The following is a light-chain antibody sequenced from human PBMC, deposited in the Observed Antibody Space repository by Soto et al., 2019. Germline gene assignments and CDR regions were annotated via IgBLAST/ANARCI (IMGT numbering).Light chain of an antibody. CDR1: QSSGSN. V-gene: IGKV3-15*01. CDR3: QQYNNWPPIT. Sequence: EIVLTQSPDTLSLSPGERATLSCKTSQSSGSNFLAWYQHKPGQAPRLLIYGASTRATGIPARFSGSGSGTEFTLTISSLQSEDFAVYYCQQYNNWPPITFGQGTRLEI. CDR2: GAS. J-gene: IGKJ5*01.